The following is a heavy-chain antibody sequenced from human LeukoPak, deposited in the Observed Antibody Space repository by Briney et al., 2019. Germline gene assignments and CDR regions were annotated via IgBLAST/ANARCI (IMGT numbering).Heavy chain of an antibody. J-gene: IGHJ5*02. V-gene: IGHV1-8*01. CDR3: ARAGVVITTRFGWFDP. CDR2: MNPNSGNT. Sequence: AASVKVSCKASGYTFTSYDINWVRQATGQGLEWMGWMNPNSGNTGYAQKFQGRVTMTRNTSISTAYMELSSLRSEDTAVYYCARAGVVITTRFGWFDPWGQGTLVTVPS. D-gene: IGHD3-22*01. CDR1: GYTFTSYD.